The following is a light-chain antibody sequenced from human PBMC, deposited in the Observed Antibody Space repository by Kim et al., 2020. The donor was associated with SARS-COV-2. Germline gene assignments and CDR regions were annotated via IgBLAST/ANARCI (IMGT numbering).Light chain of an antibody. Sequence: GQAITISCTGTMSDVGGYNYVSEYQQHPGKAPKLMIYDVSKRPSGVSNRFSGSKSGNTASLTISGLQAEDEADYYCSSYTSSSTYVFGTGTKVTVL. J-gene: IGLJ1*01. CDR1: MSDVGGYNY. CDR3: SSYTSSSTYV. V-gene: IGLV2-14*04. CDR2: DVS.